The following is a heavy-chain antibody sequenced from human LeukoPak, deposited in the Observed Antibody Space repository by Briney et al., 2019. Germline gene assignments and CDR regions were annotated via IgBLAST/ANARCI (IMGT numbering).Heavy chain of an antibody. V-gene: IGHV3-33*01. Sequence: GGSLRLSCAASGSTFSSYGMHWVRQAPGKGLEWVAVIWYDGSNKYYADSVKGRFTISRDNSKNTLYLQMNSLRAEDTAVYYCARDGAVAGTADYWGQGTLVTVSS. D-gene: IGHD6-19*01. CDR1: GSTFSSYG. CDR3: ARDGAVAGTADY. CDR2: IWYDGSNK. J-gene: IGHJ4*02.